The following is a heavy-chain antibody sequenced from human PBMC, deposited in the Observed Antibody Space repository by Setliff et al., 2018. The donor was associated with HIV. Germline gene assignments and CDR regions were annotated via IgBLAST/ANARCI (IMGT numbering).Heavy chain of an antibody. V-gene: IGHV1-69*13. Sequence: RASVKVSCKASGGTFSSYAISWVRQAPGQGLEWMGRIIPIFGTANYAQKFQGRVTITADESTSTAYMELSSLRSEDTAVYYCAKAGGWGDILTSLYWGQGTLVTVSS. CDR3: AKAGGWGDILTSLY. J-gene: IGHJ4*02. CDR1: GGTFSSYA. CDR2: IIPIFGTA. D-gene: IGHD3-9*01.